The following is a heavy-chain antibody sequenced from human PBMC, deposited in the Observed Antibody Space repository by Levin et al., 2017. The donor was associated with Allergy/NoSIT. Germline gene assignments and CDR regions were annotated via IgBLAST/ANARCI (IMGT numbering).Heavy chain of an antibody. CDR3: ARTTVATRDFHY. J-gene: IGHJ4*02. CDR1: GGSISSGAYS. D-gene: IGHD4-17*01. V-gene: IGHV4-31*02. Sequence: SQTLSLTCTVSGGSISSGAYSWSWIRQHPGRGLEWIGYIYYSGTTYYNPSLQSRVSISVDTSKNQFSLKLNSVTAADTAVYYCARTTVATRDFHYWGQGSLVTVSS. CDR2: IYYSGTT.